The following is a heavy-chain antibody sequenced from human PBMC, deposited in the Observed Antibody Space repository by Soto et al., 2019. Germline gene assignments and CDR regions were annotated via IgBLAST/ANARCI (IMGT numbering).Heavy chain of an antibody. V-gene: IGHV4-31*03. D-gene: IGHD3-22*01. J-gene: IGHJ4*02. CDR1: GVSIKSGGYY. CDR2: IYYTGST. CDR3: ATQPRYDSSGYFFY. Sequence: SETLSLTCSVSGVSIKSGGYYWTWVRNVPGKGLEWVGDIYYTGSTFYHPSLKARVTLSMDSSKNQFSLNLESVTAADTAVYYCATQPRYDSSGYFFYWGQGTQVTVSS.